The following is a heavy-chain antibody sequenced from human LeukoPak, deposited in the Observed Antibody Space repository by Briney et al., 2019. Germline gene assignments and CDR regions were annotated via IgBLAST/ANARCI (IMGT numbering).Heavy chain of an antibody. CDR1: GGSFSGYY. CDR2: INHSGST. Sequence: SETLSLTCAVYGGSFSGYYWSWLRQPPAKGLEWIGEINHSGSTNYNPSLKSRVTISVDTSKNQFSLKLSSVTAADTAVYYCAFRIAVAGYAFDIWGEGTMVTVSS. J-gene: IGHJ3*02. V-gene: IGHV4-34*01. CDR3: AFRIAVAGYAFDI. D-gene: IGHD6-19*01.